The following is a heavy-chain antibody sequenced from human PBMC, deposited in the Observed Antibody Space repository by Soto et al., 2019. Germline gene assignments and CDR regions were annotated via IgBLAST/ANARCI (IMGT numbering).Heavy chain of an antibody. J-gene: IGHJ4*02. CDR3: AHSPVAAYSYDSYCFDY. D-gene: IGHD3-22*01. Sequence: SGPTLVNPTQTLTLTCTFSGFSLTTYGVAVGWIRQPPGKALEWLALIYWDHDKRYSPSLKSRLTITKDTSKNEVVLTMSNMDPVDTATYYFAHSPVAAYSYDSYCFDYWGQGTLVTVSS. CDR1: GFSLTTYGVA. V-gene: IGHV2-5*02. CDR2: IYWDHDK.